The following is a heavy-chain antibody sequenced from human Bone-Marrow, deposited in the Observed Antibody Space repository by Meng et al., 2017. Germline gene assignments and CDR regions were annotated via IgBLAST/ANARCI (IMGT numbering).Heavy chain of an antibody. CDR1: GYTLTSYG. D-gene: IGHD3-22*01. CDR3: ARGNRLGTYYYDSSGTDY. V-gene: IGHV1-18*01. Sequence: ASVKVSCKASGYTLTSYGISWVRQAPGQGLEWMGWISAYNGNTNYAQKLQGRVTMTTDTSTSTAYMELRSLRSDDTAVYYCARGNRLGTYYYDSSGTDYWGQGTLVTVSS. J-gene: IGHJ4*02. CDR2: ISAYNGNT.